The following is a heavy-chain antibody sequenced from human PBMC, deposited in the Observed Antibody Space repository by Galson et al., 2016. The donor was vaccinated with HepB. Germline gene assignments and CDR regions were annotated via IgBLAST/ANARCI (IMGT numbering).Heavy chain of an antibody. Sequence: SVKVSCKASGYTFTGYYIHWVRQAPGQGLEWMGWINPNSGGTKYAQKFQGWVTMTRDTSISTAYMELSRLRSDDTAVYYCARDYYFGMDVWGQGTTVTVSS. V-gene: IGHV1-2*04. CDR1: GYTFTGYY. J-gene: IGHJ6*02. CDR3: ARDYYFGMDV. CDR2: INPNSGGT.